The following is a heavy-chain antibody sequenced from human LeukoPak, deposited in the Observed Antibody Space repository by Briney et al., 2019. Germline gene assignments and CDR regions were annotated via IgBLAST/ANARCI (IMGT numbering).Heavy chain of an antibody. CDR3: ARVDTVMAYYFDL. V-gene: IGHV3-53*04. J-gene: IGHJ4*02. D-gene: IGHD5-18*01. CDR2: IYSGGTT. Sequence: GGSLRLSCAASGFTVSTNCMTWVRQAPGKGLEWVSTIYSGGTTYYADSVVGRFNITRNNSSNTLYLQMNSLRAEDTAVYYCARVDTVMAYYFDLWGQGTLVTVSS. CDR1: GFTVSTNC.